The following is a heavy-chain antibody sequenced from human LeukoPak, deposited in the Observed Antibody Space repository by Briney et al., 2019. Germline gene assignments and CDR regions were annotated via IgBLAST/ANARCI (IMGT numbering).Heavy chain of an antibody. D-gene: IGHD3-10*01. V-gene: IGHV3-48*02. CDR2: ISGFI. Sequence: PGGSLRLSCVGSGFTFSSYSMNWVRQAPGKGLEWIAYISGFIQYADSVKGWFTISRDNAKSSVYLQMDSLRDEDTAVYFCVRDPGYDYGYGFDYWGQGALVTVSS. CDR3: VRDPGYDYGYGFDY. CDR1: GFTFSSYS. J-gene: IGHJ4*02.